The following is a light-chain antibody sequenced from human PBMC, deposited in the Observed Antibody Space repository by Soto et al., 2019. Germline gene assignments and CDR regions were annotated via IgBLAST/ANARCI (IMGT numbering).Light chain of an antibody. V-gene: IGKV3-20*01. Sequence: VLTQSPGTLSLSPGERATLSCRASQSVTSSYLAWYQQKPGQAPRLLIYGVSTRATGIPDRFSGSGSGRDFTLTISRLDPEDFAVYYCQQYGTSPRTFGQGTKVDIK. J-gene: IGKJ1*01. CDR3: QQYGTSPRT. CDR1: QSVTSSY. CDR2: GVS.